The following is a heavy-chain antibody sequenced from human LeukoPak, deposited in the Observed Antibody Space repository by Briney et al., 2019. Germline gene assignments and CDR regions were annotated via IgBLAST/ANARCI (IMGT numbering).Heavy chain of an antibody. V-gene: IGHV4-61*02. CDR1: GGSISSGSYY. Sequence: SETLSLTCTVSGGSISSGSYYWSWIRQPAGKGLEWIGRIYTSGSTNYNPSLKSRVTISVDTSKNQFSLKLSSVTAADTAVYYCARDARVGKQLGAYYFDYWGQGTLVTVSS. CDR2: IYTSGST. CDR3: ARDARVGKQLGAYYFDY. D-gene: IGHD6-13*01. J-gene: IGHJ4*02.